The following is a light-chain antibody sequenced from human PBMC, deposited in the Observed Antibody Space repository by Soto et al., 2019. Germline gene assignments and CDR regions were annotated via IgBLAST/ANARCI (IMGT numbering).Light chain of an antibody. CDR1: QAVNTR. CDR3: HQRHSCHRK. CDR2: LTS. Sequence: EIVLTQSPATLSAFPGDRVTLSCRASQAVNTRLAWYQHKPGQAPRLLIYLTSNRAAGVPSRFSAWGSETHFTLTISDVQPEDFAVYYCHQRHSCHRKFGQGPTVHI. J-gene: IGKJ1*01. V-gene: IGKV3D-11*01.